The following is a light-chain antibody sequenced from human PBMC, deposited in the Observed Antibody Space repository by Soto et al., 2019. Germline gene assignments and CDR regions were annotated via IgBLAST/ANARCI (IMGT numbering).Light chain of an antibody. CDR1: SSNIGARYD. J-gene: IGLJ2*01. V-gene: IGLV1-40*01. Sequence: QSVLTQPPSVSGAPGQRVTISCTGSSSNIGARYDVHWYQQLPGTAPKLLIYGNSNRPSGVPDRFSGSKSGTSASLAITGLQAEDEADYYCQSYDSSLSGWKVFGGGTKLTVL. CDR3: QSYDSSLSGWKV. CDR2: GNS.